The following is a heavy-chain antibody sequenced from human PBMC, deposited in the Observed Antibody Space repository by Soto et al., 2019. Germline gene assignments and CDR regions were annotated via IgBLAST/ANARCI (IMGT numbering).Heavy chain of an antibody. V-gene: IGHV1-2*04. CDR2: INPNSGGT. J-gene: IGHJ6*02. CDR3: ARARHSSGYYDYYYGMDV. CDR1: GYTFTGYY. D-gene: IGHD3-22*01. Sequence: ASVKVSCKAPGYTFTGYYMHWVRHAPGQGLEWMGWINPNSGGTNYAQKFQGWVTMTRDTSISTAYMELSRLRSDDTAVYYCARARHSSGYYDYYYGMDVWGQGTTVTVSS.